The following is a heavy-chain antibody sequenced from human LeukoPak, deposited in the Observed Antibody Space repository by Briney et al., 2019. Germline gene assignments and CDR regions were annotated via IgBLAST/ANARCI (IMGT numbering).Heavy chain of an antibody. D-gene: IGHD5-18*01. CDR2: MNPNSGNT. CDR1: GYTFTSYD. V-gene: IGHV1-8*01. Sequence: ASVKVSCKASGYTFTSYDINWVRQATGQGLEWMGWMNPNSGNTGYAQKFQGRVTMTRNTSINTAYMELSSLRSEDTAVYYCARVTQGDTAIDYWGQGTLVTVSS. CDR3: ARVTQGDTAIDY. J-gene: IGHJ4*02.